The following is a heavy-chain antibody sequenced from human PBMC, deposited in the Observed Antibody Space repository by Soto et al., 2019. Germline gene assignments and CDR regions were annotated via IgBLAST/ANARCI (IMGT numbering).Heavy chain of an antibody. D-gene: IGHD5-12*01. J-gene: IGHJ4*02. V-gene: IGHV3-23*01. Sequence: GGSLRLSCAASEFMFKNFAMTWVRQAPGRGLEWVSSLTGSGGNTYYADSVKGRFTVSRDNSKDILYLQMNSLRAEDTAVYYCAKASNSGYDYRLRFDCWGQGTLVTVSS. CDR3: AKASNSGYDYRLRFDC. CDR1: EFMFKNFA. CDR2: LTGSGGNT.